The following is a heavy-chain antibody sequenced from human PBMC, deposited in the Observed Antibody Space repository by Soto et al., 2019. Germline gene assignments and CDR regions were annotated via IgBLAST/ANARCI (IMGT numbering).Heavy chain of an antibody. CDR3: ARLEGIAAD. V-gene: IGHV1-69*02. Sequence: QVQLVQSGAEVKKPGSSVKVSCKASGGTFSSYTISWVRQAPGKGLEWMGRIITILGIANYAHKFQGRVTITADKSTSTAYMELSSLRSEDTAVYYCARLEGIAADWGQGTLVTVSS. D-gene: IGHD6-13*01. J-gene: IGHJ4*02. CDR2: IITILGIA. CDR1: GGTFSSYT.